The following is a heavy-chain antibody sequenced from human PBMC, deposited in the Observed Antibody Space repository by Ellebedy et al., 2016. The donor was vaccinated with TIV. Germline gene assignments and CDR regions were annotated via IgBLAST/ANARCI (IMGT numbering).Heavy chain of an antibody. J-gene: IGHJ4*02. CDR2: FSGSGGST. Sequence: PGGSLRLSCAASGFTFSSYAMSWVRQAPGKGLEWVSAFSGSGGSTYYADSVKGRFTISRDNSKNTLYLQMNSLRAEDTAVYYCAKDDYYDSSGYFDYWGQGTLVTVSS. CDR3: AKDDYYDSSGYFDY. D-gene: IGHD3-22*01. V-gene: IGHV3-23*01. CDR1: GFTFSSYA.